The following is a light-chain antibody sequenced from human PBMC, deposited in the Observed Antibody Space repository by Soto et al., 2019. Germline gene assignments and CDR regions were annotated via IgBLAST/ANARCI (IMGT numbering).Light chain of an antibody. Sequence: DIQMTQSPSTLSGSVGDRVTITCRASQTISSWLAWYPQKPGKAPKLLIYKASTLKSGVPSRFSGSGSGTDFTLTISSLQPDDFATYYCQHYNSYSEAFGQGTKVELK. CDR1: QTISSW. CDR2: KAS. J-gene: IGKJ1*01. CDR3: QHYNSYSEA. V-gene: IGKV1-5*03.